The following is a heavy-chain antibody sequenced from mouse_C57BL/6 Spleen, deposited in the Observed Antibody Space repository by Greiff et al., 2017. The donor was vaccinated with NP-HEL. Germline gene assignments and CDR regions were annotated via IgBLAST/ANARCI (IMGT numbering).Heavy chain of an antibody. Sequence: QVQLKQPGAELVKPGASVKMSCKASGYTFTSYWITWVKQRPGQGLEWIGDIYPGSGSTNYNEKFKSKATLTVDTSSSTAYMQLSSLTSEDSAVYYCARGYYDYDGVGFAYWGQGTLVTVSA. D-gene: IGHD2-4*01. J-gene: IGHJ3*01. CDR1: GYTFTSYW. CDR2: IYPGSGST. CDR3: ARGYYDYDGVGFAY. V-gene: IGHV1-55*01.